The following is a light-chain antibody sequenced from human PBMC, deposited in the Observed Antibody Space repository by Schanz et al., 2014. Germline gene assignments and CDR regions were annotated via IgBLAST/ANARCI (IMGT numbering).Light chain of an antibody. CDR2: GNS. CDR3: QSYDTRLGGVL. CDR1: SSNIGANYE. Sequence: QSVLTQPPSLSGAPGQRVTISCTGSSSNIGANYEVHWYQQRPGTAPKLLIYGNSNRPSGVPDRFSGSKSGTSASLAISGLQSEDEADYYCQSYDTRLGGVLFGGGTKLTVL. V-gene: IGLV1-40*01. J-gene: IGLJ2*01.